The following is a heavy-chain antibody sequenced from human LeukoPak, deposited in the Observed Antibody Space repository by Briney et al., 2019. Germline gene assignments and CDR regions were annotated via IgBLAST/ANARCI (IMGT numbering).Heavy chain of an antibody. CDR2: INHSGST. J-gene: IGHJ5*02. CDR1: GGSFSGYY. CDR3: ARLWVVVVPAAIFAWFDP. V-gene: IGHV4-34*01. Sequence: SETLSLTCAVYGGSFSGYYWSWIRQPPGKGLEWIGEINHSGSTNYNPSLKSRVSISVDTSKNRFSLKLSSVTAADTAVYYCARLWVVVVPAAIFAWFDPWGQGTLVTVSS. D-gene: IGHD2-2*01.